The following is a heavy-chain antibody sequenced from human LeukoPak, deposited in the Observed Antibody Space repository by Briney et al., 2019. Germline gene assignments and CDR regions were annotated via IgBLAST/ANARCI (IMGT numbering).Heavy chain of an antibody. CDR1: LFTFGTYV. D-gene: IGHD3-10*01. Sequence: PGGSLRLSREPSLFTFGTYVMTWVSQAPGKGLEWVSGIFESSTLTYYADSVRGRFTTSRDNSKNTFHFQINNLSAHDTPIYYSARELDSVGTWYFDLWRRGTLV. CDR3: ARELDSVGTWYFDL. CDR2: IFESSTLT. V-gene: IGHV3-23*01. J-gene: IGHJ2*01.